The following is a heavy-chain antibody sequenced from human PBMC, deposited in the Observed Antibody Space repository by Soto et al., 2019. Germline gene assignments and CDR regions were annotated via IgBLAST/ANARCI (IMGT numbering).Heavy chain of an antibody. CDR2: IKARSYNYAT. CDR1: GFTFSGSA. D-gene: IGHD3-16*01. CDR3: SRLWAGGDDRDSPTYYLDY. J-gene: IGHJ4*02. Sequence: EVQLVESGGGLVQPGGSVIISCAASGFTFSGSAIHWVRQASGKGLEWVGRIKARSYNYATAYTASLKGRFTISRDDSKNTAYLQMNSLKTEDTAVYFCSRLWAGGDDRDSPTYYLDYWGQGTLVTVSS. V-gene: IGHV3-73*02.